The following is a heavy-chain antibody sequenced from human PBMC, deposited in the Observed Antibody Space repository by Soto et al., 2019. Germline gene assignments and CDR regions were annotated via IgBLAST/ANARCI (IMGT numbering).Heavy chain of an antibody. D-gene: IGHD1-1*01. CDR1: GFTFSSYG. V-gene: IGHV3-33*01. CDR3: ARSSWSQLFDY. Sequence: GGSLRLSCAASGFTFSSYGMHWVRQAPGKGLEWVAVIWYDGSNKYYADSVKGRFTISRDNSKNTLYLQMNSLRAEDTAVYYCARSSWSQLFDYWGQGTLVTVSS. CDR2: IWYDGSNK. J-gene: IGHJ4*02.